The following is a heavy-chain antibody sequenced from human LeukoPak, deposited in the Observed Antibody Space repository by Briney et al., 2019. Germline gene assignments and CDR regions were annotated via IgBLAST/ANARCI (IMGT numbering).Heavy chain of an antibody. CDR3: ARAWDS. J-gene: IGHJ4*02. Sequence: GGSLRLSCAASGFSLSSYAIHWVRQAPGKGLEWVAIISYDGSKKYYADSVKGRFTISRDNSKNTLYLQMNSLRAEDTAVYYCARAWDSWGQGTLVTVSS. V-gene: IGHV3-30*04. CDR1: GFSLSSYA. CDR2: ISYDGSKK.